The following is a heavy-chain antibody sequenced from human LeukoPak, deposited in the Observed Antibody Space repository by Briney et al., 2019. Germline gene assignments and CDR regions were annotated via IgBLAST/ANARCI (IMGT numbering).Heavy chain of an antibody. Sequence: TGGSLRLSCAASGFTFSDYYMSWIRQAPGKGLEWVSYISSSSSYTNYADSVKGRFTISRDNAENSLYLQMNSLRAEDTAVYYCARGRYDSSGYNAFDIWGQGTMVTVSS. CDR2: ISSSSSYT. D-gene: IGHD3-22*01. CDR1: GFTFSDYY. V-gene: IGHV3-11*05. CDR3: ARGRYDSSGYNAFDI. J-gene: IGHJ3*02.